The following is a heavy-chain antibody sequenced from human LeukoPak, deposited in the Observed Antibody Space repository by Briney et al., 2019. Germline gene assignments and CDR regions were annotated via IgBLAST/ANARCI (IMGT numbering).Heavy chain of an antibody. V-gene: IGHV1-18*01. J-gene: IGHJ3*02. CDR3: ARDQSVRLLQTSSTYFKHVFAI. CDR1: GYSFSRYG. Sequence: ASVKVSCKASGYSFSRYGISWVRQAPGLGLEWMGWISAYNGNTNYAQKVQGRVTMTTDTSTSTAYMELRSLRFDDTAVYYCARDQSVRLLQTSSTYFKHVFAIWGQGSMVTVSS. CDR2: ISAYNGNT. D-gene: IGHD6-13*01.